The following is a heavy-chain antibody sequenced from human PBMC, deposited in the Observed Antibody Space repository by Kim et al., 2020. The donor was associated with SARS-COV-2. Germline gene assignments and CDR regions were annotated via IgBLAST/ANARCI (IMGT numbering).Heavy chain of an antibody. CDR1: GYTFTSYG. J-gene: IGHJ6*02. D-gene: IGHD5-12*01. V-gene: IGHV1-18*01. CDR2: ISAYNGNT. CDR3: ARDGWLRLTLTYYYYGMDV. Sequence: ASVKVSCKASGYTFTSYGISWVRQAPGQGLEWMGWISAYNGNTNYAQKLQGRVTMTTDTSTSTAYMELRSLRSDDTAVYYCARDGWLRLTLTYYYYGMDVWGQGTTVTVSS.